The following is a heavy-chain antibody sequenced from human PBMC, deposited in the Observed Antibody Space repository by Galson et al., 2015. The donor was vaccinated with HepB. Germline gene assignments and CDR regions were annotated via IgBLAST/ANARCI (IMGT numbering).Heavy chain of an antibody. Sequence: SLRLSCAASGFTFSNYGMHWVRQAPGKGLEWVAFIQYDGSNKYYADSVKGRFTISRDNSKNTLYLQMNSLRSEDTAVYYCAKDLRRHMIVVVTPDYWGQGTLVTVSS. CDR1: GFTFSNYG. CDR3: AKDLRRHMIVVVTPDY. J-gene: IGHJ4*02. CDR2: IQYDGSNK. V-gene: IGHV3-30*02. D-gene: IGHD3-22*01.